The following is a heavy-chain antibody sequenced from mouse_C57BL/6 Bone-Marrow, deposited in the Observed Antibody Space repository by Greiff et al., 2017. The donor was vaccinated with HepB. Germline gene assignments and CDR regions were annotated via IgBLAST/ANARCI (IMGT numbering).Heavy chain of an antibody. V-gene: IGHV1-81*01. J-gene: IGHJ2*01. D-gene: IGHD1-1*01. CDR2: IYPRSGNT. CDR3: AREGITTVVAYYFDY. CDR1: GYTFTSYG. Sequence: QVQLQQSGAELARPGASVKLSCKASGYTFTSYGISWVKQRTGQGLEWIGEIYPRSGNTYYNEKFKGKATLTADKSSSTAYMELRSLTSEDSAVYFCAREGITTVVAYYFDYWGQGTTLTVSS.